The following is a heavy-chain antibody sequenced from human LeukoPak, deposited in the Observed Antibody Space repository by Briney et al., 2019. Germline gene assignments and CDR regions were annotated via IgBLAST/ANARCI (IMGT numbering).Heavy chain of an antibody. CDR2: LYSGSST. J-gene: IGHJ2*01. CDR3: ARVGDHFHWYLDL. D-gene: IGHD3-3*02. Sequence: PGGSLRLSCAASGFSVSDYYMNWVRQAPGKGLEWVSILYSGSSTYYADSVEGRFIVSRDSSKNTLSLQMNDLRAEDTAVYYCARVGDHFHWYLDLWGRGTLVTVSS. V-gene: IGHV3-53*01. CDR1: GFSVSDYY.